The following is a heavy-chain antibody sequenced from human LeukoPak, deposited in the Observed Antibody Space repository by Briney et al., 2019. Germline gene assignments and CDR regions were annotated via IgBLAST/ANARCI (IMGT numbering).Heavy chain of an antibody. Sequence: AASVKVSCKASGYTFTSYGISWVRQAPGQGLEWMGWISAYNGNTNYAQKLQGGVTMTTDTSTSTAYMELRSLRSDDTAVYYCARDVVVTAIRNYDMGGGYWGQGTLVTVSS. CDR3: ARDVVVTAIRNYDMGGGY. CDR1: GYTFTSYG. J-gene: IGHJ4*02. D-gene: IGHD2-21*02. CDR2: ISAYNGNT. V-gene: IGHV1-18*01.